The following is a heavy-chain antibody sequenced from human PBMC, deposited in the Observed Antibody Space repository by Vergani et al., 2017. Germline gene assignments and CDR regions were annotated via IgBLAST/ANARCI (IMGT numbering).Heavy chain of an antibody. Sequence: QVQLQQWGGGLLKPSETLSLTCVVNGGSFTSYPWPWIRQSPGEGLEWVGDIDHTGRPDYNPSLKCRLTMSVDKSRNQFSLTLNSVTATDTAIYFCARVNTETNGHLYYYDYMDVWGQGTAVTVS. CDR3: ARVNTETNGHLYYYDYMDV. CDR2: IDHTGRP. D-gene: IGHD4-11*01. J-gene: IGHJ6*03. V-gene: IGHV4-34*01. CDR1: GGSFTSYP.